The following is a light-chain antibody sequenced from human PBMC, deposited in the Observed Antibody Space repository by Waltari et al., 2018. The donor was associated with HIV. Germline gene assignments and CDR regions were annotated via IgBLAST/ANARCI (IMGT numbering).Light chain of an antibody. CDR1: QSIGTA. CDR3: QQYNSWPLT. V-gene: IGKV3-15*01. J-gene: IGKJ4*01. CDR2: GAS. Sequence: EVVMTQSPVTLSVSPGERVTLSCRASQSIGTALAWSQQKPGQAPRLLIYGASTRATGIPASFGGSGSGTDFTLTISSLQSEDFAVYYCQQYNSWPLTFGGGTRVELK.